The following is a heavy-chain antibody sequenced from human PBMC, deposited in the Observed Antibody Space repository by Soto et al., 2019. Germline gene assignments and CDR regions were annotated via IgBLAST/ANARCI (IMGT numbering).Heavy chain of an antibody. CDR3: VKGNYTSSGPLDWFDP. D-gene: IGHD3-10*01. CDR1: GFTFSSYA. CDR2: INSDGGST. Sequence: GGSLRLSCSGSGFTFSSYAMHWVRQAPGKGLEYASAINSDGGSTYYADSVKGRFTISRDNSKRTLYLQMTSLRIADTGVYYCVKGNYTSSGPLDWFDPWGQGIVVTVSS. V-gene: IGHV3-64D*06. J-gene: IGHJ5*01.